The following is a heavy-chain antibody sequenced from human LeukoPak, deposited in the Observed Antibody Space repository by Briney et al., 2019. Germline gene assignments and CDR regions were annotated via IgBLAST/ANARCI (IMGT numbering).Heavy chain of an antibody. Sequence: GGSLRLSCAASGFTFSSYSMNWVRQAPGKGREWVSYISSSSSTIYYADSVKGRFTISRDNAKNSLYLQMNSLRAEDTAVYSCARAGGYSSSWSHFDYWGQGTLVTVSS. V-gene: IGHV3-48*01. D-gene: IGHD6-13*01. CDR2: ISSSSSTI. CDR1: GFTFSSYS. CDR3: ARAGGYSSSWSHFDY. J-gene: IGHJ4*02.